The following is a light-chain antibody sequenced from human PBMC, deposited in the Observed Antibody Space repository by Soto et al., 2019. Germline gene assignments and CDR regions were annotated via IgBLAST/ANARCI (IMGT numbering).Light chain of an antibody. V-gene: IGKV1-9*01. J-gene: IGKJ2*01. CDR3: QQLRS. CDR2: AAS. CDR1: QGISSY. Sequence: DIQLTQSPSFLSASVGDRVTITCRASQGISSYLAWYQQKPGKAPKLLIYAASTLQSGVPSRFSCSGSGTEFTLTISSLQPEDFATYYCQQLRSFGQGTTLEIK.